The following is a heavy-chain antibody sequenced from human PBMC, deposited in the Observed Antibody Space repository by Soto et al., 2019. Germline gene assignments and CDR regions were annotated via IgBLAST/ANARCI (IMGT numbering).Heavy chain of an antibody. CDR1: GFTFSSYG. Sequence: QVQLVESGGGVVQPGRSLRLSCAASGFTFSSYGMHWVRQAPGKGLEWVAVISYDGSNKYYADSVKGRFTISRDNSKNTLYLQMNSLRADDTAVYYCAKDLAAGVDYWGQGTLVTVSS. CDR3: AKDLAAGVDY. V-gene: IGHV3-30*18. D-gene: IGHD6-13*01. J-gene: IGHJ4*02. CDR2: ISYDGSNK.